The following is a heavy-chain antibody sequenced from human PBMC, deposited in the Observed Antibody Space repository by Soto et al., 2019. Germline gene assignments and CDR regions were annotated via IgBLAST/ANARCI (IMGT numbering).Heavy chain of an antibody. Sequence: PSQTLPLTCAISGDSVSSNSAAWNWIRQSPSRGLEWLGRTYYRSKWYNDYAVSVKSRITINPDTSKNQSSLQLNSVTPEDTAVYYCARGKAAAGPTNCYYCGMDFWGQGTTVTVSS. V-gene: IGHV6-1*01. CDR1: GDSVSSNSAA. CDR3: ARGKAAAGPTNCYYCGMDF. CDR2: TYYRSKWYN. J-gene: IGHJ6*02. D-gene: IGHD6-13*01.